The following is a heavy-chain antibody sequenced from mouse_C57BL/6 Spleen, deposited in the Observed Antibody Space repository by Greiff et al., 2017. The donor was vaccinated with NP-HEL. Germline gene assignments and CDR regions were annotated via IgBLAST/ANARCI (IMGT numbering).Heavy chain of an antibody. V-gene: IGHV14-2*01. CDR1: GFNIKDYY. Sequence: VQLQQSGAELVKPGASVKLSCTASGFNIKDYYMHWVKQRTEQGLEWIGRIDPEDGDTKYAPKFQGKATITADTSSNTAYLQLSSLTSEDTAIYYCASYDYGSSLFAYWGHGTLVTVSA. CDR2: IDPEDGDT. CDR3: ASYDYGSSLFAY. J-gene: IGHJ3*01. D-gene: IGHD1-1*01.